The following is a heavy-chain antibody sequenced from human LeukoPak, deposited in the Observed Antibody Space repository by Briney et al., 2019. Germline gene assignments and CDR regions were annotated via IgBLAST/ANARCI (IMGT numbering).Heavy chain of an antibody. Sequence: SSETLSLTCTVSGGSISSGSYYWSWIRQPAGKGLEWIGRIYTSGSTNYNPSLKSRVTISADTSKNQFSLKLSSVTAADTAIYYCAKGPMGRGFDYWGQGTLVTVSS. CDR2: IYTSGST. CDR1: GGSISSGSYY. CDR3: AKGPMGRGFDY. V-gene: IGHV4-61*02. J-gene: IGHJ4*02. D-gene: IGHD3-10*01.